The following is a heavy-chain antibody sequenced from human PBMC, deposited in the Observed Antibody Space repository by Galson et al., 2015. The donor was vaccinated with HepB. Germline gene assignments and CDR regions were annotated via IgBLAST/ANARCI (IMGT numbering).Heavy chain of an antibody. D-gene: IGHD5-24*01. CDR1: GDSVSSNSSL. CDR2: TYYRSKWNN. CDR3: ARVLRLRKGYKSPFDY. V-gene: IGHV6-1*01. J-gene: IGHJ4*02. Sequence: CAISGDSVSSNSSLWNWIRQSPSRGLEWLGRTYYRSKWNNDYAVSVKRRISITSDTSKNHFSLQLNSVTPEDTAVYFCARVLRLRKGYKSPFDYWGQGTLVTVSS.